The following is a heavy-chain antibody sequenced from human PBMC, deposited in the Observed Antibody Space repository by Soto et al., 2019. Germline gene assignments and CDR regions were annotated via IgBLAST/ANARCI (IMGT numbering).Heavy chain of an antibody. D-gene: IGHD3-16*01. V-gene: IGHV4-61*08. J-gene: IGHJ5*02. Sequence: QVQLQESGPGLVKPSETLSLTCTVSGGSVSSAAYYWSWIRQPPGKGLEWIGYIYYSGNTNYNPSLKSRVTISVDTSKNQFSLRLTSVTAADTAVYYCASEAILGWFDPWGQGTPVTVSS. CDR3: ASEAILGWFDP. CDR1: GGSVSSAAYY. CDR2: IYYSGNT.